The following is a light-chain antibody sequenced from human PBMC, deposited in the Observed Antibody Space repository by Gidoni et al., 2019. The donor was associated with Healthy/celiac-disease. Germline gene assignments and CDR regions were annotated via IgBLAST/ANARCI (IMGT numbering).Light chain of an antibody. Sequence: DIQMTQSPSSLSASVGDRVTITCRASQSISSFLNWYQQKPGKAPKLLIYTASSLQSGVPSRFSGSGSGTYFTLTISTLQPEDFATYYCQQSYSIPRTFGQRAKLENK. CDR3: QQSYSIPRT. CDR1: QSISSF. V-gene: IGKV1-39*01. J-gene: IGKJ2*02. CDR2: TAS.